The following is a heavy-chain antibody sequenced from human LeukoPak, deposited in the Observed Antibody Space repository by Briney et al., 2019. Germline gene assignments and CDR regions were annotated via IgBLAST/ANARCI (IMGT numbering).Heavy chain of an antibody. CDR1: GGSISSGGYY. V-gene: IGHV4-31*03. Sequence: SQTLSFTCTVSGGSISSGGYYWSWIRQHPGKGLEWIGYIYYSGSTYYNPSLKSRVTISVDTSKNQFSLKLSSVTAADTAVYYCARVKIVATTNWFDPWGQGTLVTVSS. CDR3: ARVKIVATTNWFDP. J-gene: IGHJ5*02. D-gene: IGHD5-12*01. CDR2: IYYSGST.